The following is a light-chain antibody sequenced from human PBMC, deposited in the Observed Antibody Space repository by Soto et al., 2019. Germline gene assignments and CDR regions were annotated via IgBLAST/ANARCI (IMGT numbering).Light chain of an antibody. CDR3: QTWGTGIWV. CDR2: LNSDGSH. J-gene: IGLJ3*02. V-gene: IGLV4-69*01. Sequence: QLVLTQSPSASASLGASVKLTCTLSSGHSSYAIAWHQQQPEKGPRHLMKLNSDGSHSKGDGIPDRFSGSSSGAERYLTISSLQSEDEADYYCQTWGTGIWVFGGGTKLTVL. CDR1: SGHSSYA.